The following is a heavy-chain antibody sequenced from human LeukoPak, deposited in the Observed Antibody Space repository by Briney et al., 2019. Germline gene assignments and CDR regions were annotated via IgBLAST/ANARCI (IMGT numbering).Heavy chain of an antibody. CDR1: GFTFDDYA. Sequence: GGSLRLSCAASGFTFDDYAMHWVRQVPGKGLEWVSGISWNSGSIAYADSVKGRFTMSRDNAKNSLYLQMNSLRPEDTALYYCAKGVRITMVRGAFDIWGQGTMVTVSS. J-gene: IGHJ3*02. CDR2: ISWNSGSI. CDR3: AKGVRITMVRGAFDI. V-gene: IGHV3-9*01. D-gene: IGHD3-10*01.